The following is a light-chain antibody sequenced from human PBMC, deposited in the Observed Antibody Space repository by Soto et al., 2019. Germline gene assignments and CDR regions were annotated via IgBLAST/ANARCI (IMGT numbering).Light chain of an antibody. J-gene: IGLJ1*01. CDR3: TSYTSSTTLYV. Sequence: QSVLTQPASVSGSPGQSISISCTGTSRDVGGYNFVSWYQQHPGKAPKLMIYEVSHRPSGVANRFSGSKSGNTASLTLSGLQAEDEADYYCTSYTSSTTLYVLGTGTKLTVL. CDR2: EVS. CDR1: SRDVGGYNF. V-gene: IGLV2-14*01.